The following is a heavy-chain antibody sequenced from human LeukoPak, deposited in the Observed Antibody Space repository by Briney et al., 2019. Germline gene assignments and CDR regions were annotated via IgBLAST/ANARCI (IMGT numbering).Heavy chain of an antibody. Sequence: GASVKVSCKASGYTFISYGISWVRQAPGQGLEWMAWISAYDGDTNYAQKFQGRVTMTTDTSTTTAYMELRSLRSDDTAVYYCARNPPYSGSYGGDDDYFDYWGQGTLVTVSS. J-gene: IGHJ4*02. CDR2: ISAYDGDT. CDR1: GYTFISYG. V-gene: IGHV1-18*01. D-gene: IGHD1-26*01. CDR3: ARNPPYSGSYGGDDDYFDY.